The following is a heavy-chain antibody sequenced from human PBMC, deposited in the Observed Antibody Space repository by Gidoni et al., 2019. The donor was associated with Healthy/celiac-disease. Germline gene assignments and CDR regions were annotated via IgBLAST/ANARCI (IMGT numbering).Heavy chain of an antibody. CDR1: GGTFSSYA. D-gene: IGHD3-22*01. CDR3: ARKDYYDRSGQEGFDY. J-gene: IGHJ4*02. V-gene: IGHV1-69*01. CDR2: IIPLFGT. Sequence: QVQLVQSGAEVKKPGSSVKVSCKASGGTFSSYAISWVRQAPGQGLEWMGGIIPLFGTVTITADESPSTAYMELSSLRSEDTAVYYCARKDYYDRSGQEGFDYWGQGTLVTVSS.